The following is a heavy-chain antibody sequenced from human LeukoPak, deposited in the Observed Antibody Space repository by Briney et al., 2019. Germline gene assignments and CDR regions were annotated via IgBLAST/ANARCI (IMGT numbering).Heavy chain of an antibody. CDR1: GFNFRTFA. CDR3: AKDSRNDFWSGYYNLDYYYGMDV. J-gene: IGHJ6*02. Sequence: GGSLRLSCAASGFNFRTFAMHWVRQAPGKGLEWVSAISGSGGSTYYADSVKGRFTISRDNSKNTLYLQMNSLRAEDTAVYYCAKDSRNDFWSGYYNLDYYYGMDVWGQGTTVTVSS. V-gene: IGHV3-23*01. D-gene: IGHD3-3*01. CDR2: ISGSGGST.